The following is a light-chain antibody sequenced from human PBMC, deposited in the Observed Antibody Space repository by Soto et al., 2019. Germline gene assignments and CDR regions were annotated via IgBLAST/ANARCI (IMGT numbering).Light chain of an antibody. Sequence: GDRVTITCRASPAIASFLAWYQQKPGTAPKLLIYGASTLQSGVPSRFRGSRSGTDYTLTIASLQPEDFATYYCQQINGSPWTFGQGTKVDIQ. J-gene: IGKJ1*01. CDR2: GAS. CDR3: QQINGSPWT. V-gene: IGKV1-9*01. CDR1: PAIASF.